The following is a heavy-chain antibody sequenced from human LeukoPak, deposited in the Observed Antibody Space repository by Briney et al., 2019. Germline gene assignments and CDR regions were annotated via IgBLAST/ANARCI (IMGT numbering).Heavy chain of an antibody. CDR1: GYSISSGYY. Sequence: SETLSLTCAVSGYSISSGYYWGWIRQPPGKGLEWIGSTYHSGSTYYNPSLKSRVTISVDTSKNQFSLKLSSVTAADTAVYYCARRLEYSSGWYGNDAFDIWGQRTMVTVSS. CDR2: TYHSGST. V-gene: IGHV4-38-2*01. CDR3: ARRLEYSSGWYGNDAFDI. D-gene: IGHD6-19*01. J-gene: IGHJ3*02.